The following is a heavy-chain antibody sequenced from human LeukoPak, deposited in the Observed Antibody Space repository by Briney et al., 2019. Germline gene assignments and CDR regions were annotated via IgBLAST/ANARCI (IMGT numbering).Heavy chain of an antibody. CDR1: GFTFDDYA. CDR2: ISWNSGSI. D-gene: IGHD3-10*01. V-gene: IGHV3-9*01. J-gene: IGHJ6*02. Sequence: GGPLRLSCAASGFTFDDYAMHWVRHAPGKGLEWVSGISWNSGSIGYADSVKGRFTISRDNAKNSLYLQMNSLRAEDTALYYCAKDSSGGVRAYYYYYGMDVWGQGTTATVSS. CDR3: AKDSSGGVRAYYYYYGMDV.